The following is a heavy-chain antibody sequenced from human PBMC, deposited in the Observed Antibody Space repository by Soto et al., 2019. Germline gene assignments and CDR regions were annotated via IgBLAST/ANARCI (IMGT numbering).Heavy chain of an antibody. CDR1: GGSISSYY. D-gene: IGHD4-4*01. J-gene: IGHJ6*02. Sequence: SETLSLTYTVSGGSISSYYWSWIRQPPGKGLEWIGYIYYSGSTNYNPSLKSRVTISVDTSKNQFSLKLSSVTAADTAVYYCARFRPYSNYVGYWYYYGMDVWGQGTTVTVSS. CDR2: IYYSGST. CDR3: ARFRPYSNYVGYWYYYGMDV. V-gene: IGHV4-59*01.